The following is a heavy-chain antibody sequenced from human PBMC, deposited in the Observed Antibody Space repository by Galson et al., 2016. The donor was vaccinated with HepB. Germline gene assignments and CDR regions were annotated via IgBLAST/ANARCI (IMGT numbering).Heavy chain of an antibody. D-gene: IGHD3-9*01. CDR3: ATTWFPFDQ. J-gene: IGHJ4*02. V-gene: IGHV4-39*01. CDR1: GGSIRVTDYY. Sequence: ETLSLTCPVSGGSIRVTDYYCGWTRQPPGKGLDWIARISPSGDTYYNPSLDTRVTISADRSRNQFSRTLRSVTAADTAIYYCATTWFPFDQWGRGTLVTVSS. CDR2: ISPSGDT.